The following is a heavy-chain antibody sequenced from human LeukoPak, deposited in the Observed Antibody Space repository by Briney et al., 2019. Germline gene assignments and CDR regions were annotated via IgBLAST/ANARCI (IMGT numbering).Heavy chain of an antibody. D-gene: IGHD2-2*01. V-gene: IGHV3-53*01. CDR1: GFTVSSNY. J-gene: IGHJ4*02. CDR2: IYSGGST. Sequence: GGSLRLSCAASGFTVSSNYMSWVRQAPGKGLEWVSVIYSGGSTYYADSVTGRFTISRDNSKNTLYLQMNSLRAEDTAVYYCARSPGYCSSTSCYEIDYWGQGTLVTVSS. CDR3: ARSPGYCSSTSCYEIDY.